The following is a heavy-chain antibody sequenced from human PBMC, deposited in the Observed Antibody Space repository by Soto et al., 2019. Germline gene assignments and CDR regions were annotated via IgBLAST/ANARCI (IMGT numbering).Heavy chain of an antibody. CDR2: INHSGST. Sequence: SETLSLTCAAYGGSFSGYYWSWIRQPPGKGLEWIGEINHSGSTNYNPSLKSRVTISVDTSKNQFSLKLSSVTAADTAVYYCASYGSGSYLSQMDVWGKGTTVTVSS. CDR3: ASYGSGSYLSQMDV. V-gene: IGHV4-34*01. D-gene: IGHD3-10*01. CDR1: GGSFSGYY. J-gene: IGHJ6*04.